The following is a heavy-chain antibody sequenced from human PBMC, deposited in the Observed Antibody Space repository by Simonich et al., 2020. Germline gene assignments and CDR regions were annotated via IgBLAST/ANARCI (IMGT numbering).Heavy chain of an antibody. CDR3: ARDHLDSGSYYFDY. D-gene: IGHD1-26*01. Sequence: QVQLVESGGGVVQPGRSLRLSCAASGFTFSSYAMHWVRQAPGKGLEWVAVISYDGSNKYYADSLKGRFTISRDNSKNTLYRQMNSLRAEDTAVYYCARDHLDSGSYYFDYWGQGTLVTVSS. CDR2: ISYDGSNK. J-gene: IGHJ4*02. V-gene: IGHV3-30*07. CDR1: GFTFSSYA.